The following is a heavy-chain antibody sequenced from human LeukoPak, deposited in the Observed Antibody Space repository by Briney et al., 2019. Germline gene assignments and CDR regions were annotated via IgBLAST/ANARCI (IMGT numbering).Heavy chain of an antibody. CDR3: AKFATVTTPNWIDP. D-gene: IGHD4-17*01. CDR1: GGSISGTSYY. Sequence: PSETLSLTCTVSGGSISGTSYYWSWIRQPPGKGLEWIGEINHSGSTNYNPSLKSRVTISVDTSKDQFSLKLTSVTAADTAVYYCAKFATVTTPNWIDPWGQGILVVVSS. CDR2: INHSGST. V-gene: IGHV4-39*07. J-gene: IGHJ5*02.